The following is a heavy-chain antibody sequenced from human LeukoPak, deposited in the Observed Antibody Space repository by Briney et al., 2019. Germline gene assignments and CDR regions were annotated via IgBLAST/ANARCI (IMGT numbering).Heavy chain of an antibody. CDR2: ISSSGSTI. Sequence: PGGSLRLSCAASGFTFDDYGMNWVRQAPGKGLEWVSYISSSGSTIYYADSVKDRFTISRDNAKNSLYLQMNSLRAEDTAVYYCARREYCSGGTCKGFDPWGQGTLVTVSS. CDR3: ARREYCSGGTCKGFDP. D-gene: IGHD2-15*01. V-gene: IGHV3-48*03. J-gene: IGHJ5*02. CDR1: GFTFDDYG.